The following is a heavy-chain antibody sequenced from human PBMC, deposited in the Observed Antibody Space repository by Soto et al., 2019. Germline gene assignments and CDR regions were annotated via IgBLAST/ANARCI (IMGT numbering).Heavy chain of an antibody. Sequence: SETLSLTCTVSGGSISSYYWSWIRQPAGKGLEWIGRIYTSGSTNYNPSLKSRVTMSVDTSKNQFSLKLSSVTAADTAVYYCARRNQYGDYDAFDIWGKGTMVTVSS. CDR3: ARRNQYGDYDAFDI. D-gene: IGHD4-17*01. CDR2: IYTSGST. J-gene: IGHJ3*02. V-gene: IGHV4-4*07. CDR1: GGSISSYY.